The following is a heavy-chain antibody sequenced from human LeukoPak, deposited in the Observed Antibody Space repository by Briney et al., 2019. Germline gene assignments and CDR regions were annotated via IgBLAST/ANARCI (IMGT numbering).Heavy chain of an antibody. V-gene: IGHV4-4*08. J-gene: IGHJ3*01. CDR1: GGSITSHF. D-gene: IGHD3-16*01. CDR2: VSKSGST. CDR3: ARDDYGVFDAFDV. Sequence: PSETLSLTCTVSGGSITSHFWTWIRQAPGKGQEWVGYVSKSGSTNYNPSLQSRITISVDTSKNQFFLKLTSMTAADTAVYFCARDDYGVFDAFDVWGQGTVVTVSS.